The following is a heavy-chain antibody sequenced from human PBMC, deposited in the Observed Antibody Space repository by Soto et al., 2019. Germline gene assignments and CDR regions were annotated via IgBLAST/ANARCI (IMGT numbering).Heavy chain of an antibody. Sequence: PSETLSLTCTVSGGSISSYYWSWIRQPPGKGLEWIGYIYYSGSTNYNPSLKSRVTISVDTSKNQFSLKLSSVTAADTAVYYCARADSSSSWYFDYWGQGTLVTVSS. CDR2: IYYSGST. J-gene: IGHJ4*02. CDR1: GGSISSYY. CDR3: ARADSSSSWYFDY. V-gene: IGHV4-59*01. D-gene: IGHD6-13*01.